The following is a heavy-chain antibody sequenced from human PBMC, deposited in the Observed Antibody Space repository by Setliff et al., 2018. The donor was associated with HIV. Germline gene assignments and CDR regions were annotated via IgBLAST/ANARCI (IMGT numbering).Heavy chain of an antibody. Sequence: GASVKVSCKASGSTFTSYDINWVRQATGQGLEWMGWMNPNSGNTGYAHKFQGRVTMTRNTSISTAYMELSSLRSDDTAVYYCARSPSRRLNIVLMVSTARYYYYMDVWGKGTTVTVSS. J-gene: IGHJ6*03. CDR2: MNPNSGNT. CDR3: ARSPSRRLNIVLMVSTARYYYYMDV. D-gene: IGHD2-8*01. V-gene: IGHV1-8*02. CDR1: GSTFTSYD.